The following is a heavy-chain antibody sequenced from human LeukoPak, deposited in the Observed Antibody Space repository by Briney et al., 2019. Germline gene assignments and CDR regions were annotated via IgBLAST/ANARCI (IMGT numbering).Heavy chain of an antibody. J-gene: IGHJ4*02. V-gene: IGHV3-21*01. D-gene: IGHD6-13*01. Sequence: GGSLRLSCAASGFTFSSYSMNWVRQAPGKGLEWVSSISSSSSYIYYADSVKGRFTISRDNAKNSLYLQMNSLRAEDTAVYYCARDSSSSWYEDYWGQGTLVTVSS. CDR2: ISSSSSYI. CDR3: ARDSSSSWYEDY. CDR1: GFTFSSYS.